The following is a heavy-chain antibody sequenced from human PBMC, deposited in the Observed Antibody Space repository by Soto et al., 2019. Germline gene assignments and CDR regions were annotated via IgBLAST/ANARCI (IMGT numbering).Heavy chain of an antibody. Sequence: GGSLRLSCAASGFTFSSYGMHWVRQAPGKGLEWVAVIWYYGSNKYYADSVKGRFTISRDNSKNTLYLQMNSLRAEDTAVYYCARDRGLLWFGESTYGMDVWGQGTTVTVSS. CDR2: IWYYGSNK. D-gene: IGHD3-10*01. CDR1: GFTFSSYG. CDR3: ARDRGLLWFGESTYGMDV. V-gene: IGHV3-33*01. J-gene: IGHJ6*02.